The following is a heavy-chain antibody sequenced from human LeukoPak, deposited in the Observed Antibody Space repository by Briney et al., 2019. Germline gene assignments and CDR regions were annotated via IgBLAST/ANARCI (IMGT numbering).Heavy chain of an antibody. V-gene: IGHV3-9*01. CDR1: GFTFDDYA. CDR2: ISWNSGSI. Sequence: PGGSLRLSCAASGFTFDDYAMHWVRQAPGKGLEWVSGISWNSGSIGYADPVKGRFTISRDNAKNSPYLQMNSLRAEDTALYYCAKGLGGGAFDIWGQGTMVTVSS. CDR3: AKGLGGGAFDI. D-gene: IGHD3-16*01. J-gene: IGHJ3*02.